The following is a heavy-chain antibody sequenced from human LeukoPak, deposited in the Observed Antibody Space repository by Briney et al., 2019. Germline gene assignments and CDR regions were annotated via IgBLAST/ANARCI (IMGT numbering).Heavy chain of an antibody. D-gene: IGHD1-26*01. CDR2: INHSGST. Sequence: KPSETLSLTCAVYGGSFSGYYWSWIRQPPGKGLEWIGEINHSGSTNYNPSLKSRVTISVDTSKNQFSLKLSSVTAADTAVYYCARVRYSGSYYGIGYFDYWGQGTLVTVSS. V-gene: IGHV4-34*01. CDR1: GGSFSGYY. CDR3: ARVRYSGSYYGIGYFDY. J-gene: IGHJ4*02.